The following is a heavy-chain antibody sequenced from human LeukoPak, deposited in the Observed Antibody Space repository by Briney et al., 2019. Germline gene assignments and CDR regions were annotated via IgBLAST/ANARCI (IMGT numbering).Heavy chain of an antibody. CDR3: ARDATQMATMPYGAFDI. CDR1: GGTSSSYA. J-gene: IGHJ3*02. CDR2: IIPIFGTA. Sequence: SVKVSCKASGGTSSSYAISWVRQAPGQGLEWMGGIIPIFGTANYAQKFQGRVTITTDESTSTAYMELSSLRSEDTAVYYCARDATQMATMPYGAFDIWGQGTMVTVSS. V-gene: IGHV1-69*05. D-gene: IGHD5-24*01.